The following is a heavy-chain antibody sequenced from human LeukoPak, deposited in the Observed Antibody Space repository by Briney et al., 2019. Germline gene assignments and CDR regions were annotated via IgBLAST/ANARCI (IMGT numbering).Heavy chain of an antibody. CDR3: ARHRSHRYGDYFHGKFDY. D-gene: IGHD4-17*01. CDR1: GGSISSNTYY. CDR2: MYYSGSGTT. J-gene: IGHJ4*02. V-gene: IGHV4-39*01. Sequence: SETLSLTCSVSGGSISSNTYYWGWIRQPPGKGLEWIGSMYYSGSGTTHYNPSLKSRVIISVDTSKNQFSLKLSSVTAADTAVYYCARHRSHRYGDYFHGKFDYWGQGTLVTVSS.